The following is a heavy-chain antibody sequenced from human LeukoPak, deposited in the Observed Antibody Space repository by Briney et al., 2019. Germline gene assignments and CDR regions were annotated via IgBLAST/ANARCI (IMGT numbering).Heavy chain of an antibody. CDR2: MNPNSGNT. Sequence: ASVKVSCKASGYTFNTYGITWVRQATGQGLEWMGWMNPNSGNTGYAQKFQGRVTITRNTSISTAYMELSSLRSEDTAVYYCASEAGAAAGTGNWFDPWGQGTLVTVSS. D-gene: IGHD6-13*01. V-gene: IGHV1-8*03. J-gene: IGHJ5*02. CDR1: GYTFNTYG. CDR3: ASEAGAAAGTGNWFDP.